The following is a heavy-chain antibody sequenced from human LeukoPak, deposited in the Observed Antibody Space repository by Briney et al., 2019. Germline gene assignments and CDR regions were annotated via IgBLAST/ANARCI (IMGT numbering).Heavy chain of an antibody. CDR3: ARRIAAAGTYYFDY. D-gene: IGHD6-13*01. J-gene: IGHJ4*02. Sequence: SETLSLTCTVSGGSISSYYWSWIRQPPGKGLEWIGYIYYSGSTNYNPSLKSRVTISVDTSKNQFSLKLSSVTAADAAVYYCARRIAAAGTYYFDYWGQGTLVTVSS. V-gene: IGHV4-59*08. CDR2: IYYSGST. CDR1: GGSISSYY.